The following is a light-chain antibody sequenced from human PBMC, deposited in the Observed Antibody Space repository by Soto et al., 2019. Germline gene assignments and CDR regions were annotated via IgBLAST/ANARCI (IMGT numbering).Light chain of an antibody. J-gene: IGLJ6*01. V-gene: IGLV2-11*01. CDR1: SSDVGRYNY. Sequence: QSVLAQPLSVSGSPGQSVTISCTGTSSDVGRYNYVSWYQQHPGKAPKLMIYDVNRRPSGFPDRFYGSKSGNTACLTISGLPAEDEADYWCCSSANSYKLVFGSGKKVTVL. CDR2: DVN. CDR3: CSSANSYKLV.